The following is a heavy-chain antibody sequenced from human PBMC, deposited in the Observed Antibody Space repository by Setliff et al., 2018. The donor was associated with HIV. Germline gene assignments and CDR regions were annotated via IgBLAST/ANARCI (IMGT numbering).Heavy chain of an antibody. J-gene: IGHJ2*01. Sequence: KTSETLSLTCTVSGGSINTGAYYWSWIRQHPGKGLEWIGYIYYSGSTYYNPSLQSRVTMSVDTSNNKFSLKLTSVTAADTAVYYCARDSRSYGDYNEEYRYLDLWGRGTLVTVSS. CDR2: IYYSGST. V-gene: IGHV4-31*03. D-gene: IGHD4-17*01. CDR3: ARDSRSYGDYNEEYRYLDL. CDR1: GGSINTGAYY.